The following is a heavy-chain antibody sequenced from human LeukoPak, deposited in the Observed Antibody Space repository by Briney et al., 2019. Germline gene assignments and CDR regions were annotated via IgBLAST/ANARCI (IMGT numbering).Heavy chain of an antibody. J-gene: IGHJ5*01. Sequence: SETLSLTCTVSGGSISSSDYYWDWIRPPPGQGLEWIGSISYSGSTYYNPSLKSRVTISVDTSKNQFSLKLSSVTAADTAFYYCARRAYDSSSIGSWGQGTLVTVSS. CDR2: ISYSGST. V-gene: IGHV4-39*01. CDR1: GGSISSSDYY. CDR3: ARRAYDSSSIGS. D-gene: IGHD3-22*01.